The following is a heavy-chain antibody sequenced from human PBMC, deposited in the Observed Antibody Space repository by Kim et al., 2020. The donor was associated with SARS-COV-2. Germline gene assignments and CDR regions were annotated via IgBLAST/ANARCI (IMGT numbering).Heavy chain of an antibody. CDR2: ISYDGSNK. CDR1: GFTFSSYG. CDR3: AKSGGYSSSSFDY. D-gene: IGHD6-6*01. J-gene: IGHJ4*02. V-gene: IGHV3-30*18. Sequence: GGSLRLSCAASGFTFSSYGMHWVRQAPGKGLEWVAVISYDGSNKYYADSVKGRFTISRDNSKNTLYLQMNSLRAEDTAVYYCAKSGGYSSSSFDYWGQGTLVTVSS.